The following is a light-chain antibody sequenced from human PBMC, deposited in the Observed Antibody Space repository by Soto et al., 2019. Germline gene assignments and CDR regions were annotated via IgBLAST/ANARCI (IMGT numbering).Light chain of an antibody. V-gene: IGLV2-14*01. CDR1: SSDIGIYKY. CDR2: EVT. CDR3: SSYTTSSTRV. Sequence: QSALTQPASVSGSPGQSIAISCTGSSSDIGIYKYVSWYQQHPGKVPKIIIYEVTNRPSGVSNRFSGSKSGNTASLTISGLQAEDEADYYCSSYTTSSTRVFGPGTKLTVL. J-gene: IGLJ1*01.